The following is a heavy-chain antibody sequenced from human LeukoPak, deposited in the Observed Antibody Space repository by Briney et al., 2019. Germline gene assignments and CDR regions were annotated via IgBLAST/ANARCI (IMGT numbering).Heavy chain of an antibody. CDR2: IYHSGST. J-gene: IGHJ4*02. CDR3: ARGAYSGYDYDY. Sequence: LRLSCAASGFTFSDYYMSWIRQPPGKGLEWIGYIYHSGSTYYNPSLKSRVTISVDRSKNQFSLKLSSVTAADTAVYYCARGAYSGYDYDYWGQGTLVTVSS. CDR1: GFTFSDYY. D-gene: IGHD5-12*01. V-gene: IGHV4-30-2*01.